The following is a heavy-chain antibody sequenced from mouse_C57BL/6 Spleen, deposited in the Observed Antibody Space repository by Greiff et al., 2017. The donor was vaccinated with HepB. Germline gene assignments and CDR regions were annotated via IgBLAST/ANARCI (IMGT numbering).Heavy chain of an antibody. Sequence: QVQLQQSGAELARPGASVKLSCKASGYTFTSYGISWVKQRTGQGLEWIGEIYPRSGNTYYNEKFKGKATLTADKSSSTAYMELRSLTSEDSAVYFCARSGITTVVGYFDAWGTGTTVTVSS. V-gene: IGHV1-81*01. J-gene: IGHJ1*03. CDR3: ARSGITTVVGYFDA. CDR1: GYTFTSYG. D-gene: IGHD1-1*01. CDR2: IYPRSGNT.